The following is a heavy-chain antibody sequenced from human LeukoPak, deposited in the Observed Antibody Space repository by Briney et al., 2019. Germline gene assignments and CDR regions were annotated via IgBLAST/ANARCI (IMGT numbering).Heavy chain of an antibody. CDR1: GGSISSNNW. Sequence: SETLSLTCAVSGGSISSNNWWIWVRQSPEKGLEWIGEIYHDGSTNYNPSLKSRVTISMDKSKNQLSLKLNFVTAADTAVYYCARDRGGYTYSHDYWGXGTLVTXSS. D-gene: IGHD5-18*01. V-gene: IGHV4-4*02. CDR2: IYHDGST. CDR3: ARDRGGYTYSHDY. J-gene: IGHJ4*01.